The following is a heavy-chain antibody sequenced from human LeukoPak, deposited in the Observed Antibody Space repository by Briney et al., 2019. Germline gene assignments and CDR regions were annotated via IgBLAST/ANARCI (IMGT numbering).Heavy chain of an antibody. CDR1: GNIFNTYG. D-gene: IGHD5-12*01. V-gene: IGHV1-18*01. J-gene: IGHJ3*02. CDR3: ARWGNSYSPFDI. Sequence: GASVNVSCKDSGNIFNTYGFSWVRQAPGQGLEWIGWINVHKGNTNYAQKFQGRVTITADESTSTAYMELSSLRSEDTAVYYCARWGNSYSPFDIWGQGTMVTVSS. CDR2: INVHKGNT.